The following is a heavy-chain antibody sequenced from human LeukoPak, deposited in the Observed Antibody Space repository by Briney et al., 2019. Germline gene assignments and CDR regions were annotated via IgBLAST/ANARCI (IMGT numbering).Heavy chain of an antibody. V-gene: IGHV4-39*01. Sequence: SETLSLTCTVSGGSISSSSYYWGWIRQPPGKGLEWIGSIYYSGSTYYNPSLKSRVTISVDTSKNQFSLKLSSVTAADTAVYYCARRVFGVVIMPFEYWGQGTLVTVSS. CDR1: GGSISSSSYY. CDR2: IYYSGST. D-gene: IGHD3-3*01. CDR3: ARRVFGVVIMPFEY. J-gene: IGHJ4*02.